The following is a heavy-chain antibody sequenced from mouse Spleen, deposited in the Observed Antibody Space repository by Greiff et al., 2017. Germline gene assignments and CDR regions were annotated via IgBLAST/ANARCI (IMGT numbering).Heavy chain of an antibody. CDR1: GFNIKDDY. CDR3: TTPYYYGSSPFAY. Sequence: EVKLQESGAELVRPGASVKLSCTASGFNIKDDYMHWVKQRPEQGLEWIGWIDPENGDTEYASKFQGKATITADTSSNTAYLQLSSLTSEDTAVYYCTTPYYYGSSPFAYWGQGTLVTVSA. J-gene: IGHJ3*01. CDR2: IDPENGDT. D-gene: IGHD1-1*01. V-gene: IGHV14-4*01.